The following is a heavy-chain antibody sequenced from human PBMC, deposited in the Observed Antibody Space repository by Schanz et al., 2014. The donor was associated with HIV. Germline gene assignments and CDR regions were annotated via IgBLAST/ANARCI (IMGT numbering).Heavy chain of an antibody. V-gene: IGHV3-33*06. D-gene: IGHD3-22*01. CDR2: IWVDGTSK. CDR1: GFTYRNYG. CDR3: AKDGNLYDSRYRGKGNYYHYYGMDV. Sequence: QEQLVESGGGVVQPGRSLRLSCAASGFTYRNYGMHWVRQAPGKGLEWVAVIWVDGTSKFYADSVKGRFIISRDNSKNTLYLQVKRLRTEDTAVYFCAKDGNLYDSRYRGKGNYYHYYGMDVWGQGTTVTVS. J-gene: IGHJ6*02.